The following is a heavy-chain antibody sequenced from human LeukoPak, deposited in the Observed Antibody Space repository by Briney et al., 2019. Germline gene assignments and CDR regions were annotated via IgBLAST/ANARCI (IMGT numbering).Heavy chain of an antibody. J-gene: IGHJ4*02. CDR3: ATYCSGGSCYRTPFDY. CDR1: GYTFTGYY. Sequence: ASVKVSCKASGYTFTGYYMHWVRQAPGQGLEWMGWINPNSGGTNYAQKFQGRVTMTRDTSISTAYMELSRLRSDDTAVYYCATYCSGGSCYRTPFDYWGQGTLVTVSS. CDR2: INPNSGGT. V-gene: IGHV1-2*02. D-gene: IGHD2-15*01.